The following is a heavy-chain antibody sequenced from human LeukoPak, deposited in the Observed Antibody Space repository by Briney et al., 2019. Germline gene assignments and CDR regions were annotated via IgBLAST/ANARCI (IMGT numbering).Heavy chain of an antibody. CDR1: GFTFSSYC. CDR3: AKGYYDSSGYYHDAFDI. Sequence: PGGSLRLSCAASGFTFSSYCMSWVRQAPGKGLEWVPSISGGGGSTYYADSVKGRFTISRVNSKNTLYLQMNSLTAEDTAVYYCAKGYYDSSGYYHDAFDIWGQGTMVTVSS. J-gene: IGHJ3*02. D-gene: IGHD3-22*01. V-gene: IGHV3-23*01. CDR2: ISGGGGST.